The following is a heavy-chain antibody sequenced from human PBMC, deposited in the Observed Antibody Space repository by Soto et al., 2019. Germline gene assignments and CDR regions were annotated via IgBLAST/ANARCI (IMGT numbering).Heavy chain of an antibody. CDR3: ARERSSSSWLKAFYYYYGMDV. CDR1: GGTFSSYA. CDR2: IIPIFGTA. D-gene: IGHD6-13*01. Sequence: GASVKVSCKASGGTFSSYAISWVRQAPGQGLEWMGGIIPIFGTANYAQKFQGRVTITADESTSTAYMELSSLRSEDTAVYYCARERSSSSWLKAFYYYYGMDVWGQGTTVTVSS. V-gene: IGHV1-69*13. J-gene: IGHJ6*02.